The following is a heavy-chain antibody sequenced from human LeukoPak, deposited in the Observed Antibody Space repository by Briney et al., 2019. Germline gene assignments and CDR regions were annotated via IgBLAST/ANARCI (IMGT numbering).Heavy chain of an antibody. Sequence: PGGSLRLSCAASGFTVSSNYMSWVRQAPGKGLEWVSVIYSGGSKYYADSVKGRFTISRDNSKNTLYLQMNSLRAEDTAVYYCARESGDPNPNYYYYYGMDVRGQGTTVTVSS. CDR2: IYSGGSK. V-gene: IGHV3-66*01. J-gene: IGHJ6*02. CDR3: ARESGDPNPNYYYYYGMDV. D-gene: IGHD3-10*01. CDR1: GFTVSSNY.